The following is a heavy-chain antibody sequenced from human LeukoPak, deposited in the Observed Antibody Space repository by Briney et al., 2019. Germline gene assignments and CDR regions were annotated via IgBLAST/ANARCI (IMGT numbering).Heavy chain of an antibody. CDR1: GFTFSNAW. Sequence: GGSLRLSCAASGFTFSNAWMSWVRQAPGKGLEWVCGIKSKTDGGTTDYAAPVKGRFTISRDDSKNTLYLQMNSLKTEDTAVYYCTPYSCGGDCPIPDYWGQGTLVTVSS. J-gene: IGHJ4*02. D-gene: IGHD2-21*02. CDR3: TPYSCGGDCPIPDY. V-gene: IGHV3-15*01. CDR2: IKSKTDGGTT.